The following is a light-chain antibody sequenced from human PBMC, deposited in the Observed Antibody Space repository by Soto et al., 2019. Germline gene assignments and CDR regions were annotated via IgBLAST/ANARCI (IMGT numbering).Light chain of an antibody. CDR3: RSYASSRTVEGV. Sequence: QSALTQPASVSGSPGQSITISCTGTSSDVGGYNDVSWYQQHPGTAPKLLIYDVSNRPSGVPNRFSGSKSGTSASLAISGLQAEDEADYYCRSYASSRTVEGVFGGGTKLTVL. J-gene: IGLJ2*01. V-gene: IGLV2-14*01. CDR2: DVS. CDR1: SSDVGGYND.